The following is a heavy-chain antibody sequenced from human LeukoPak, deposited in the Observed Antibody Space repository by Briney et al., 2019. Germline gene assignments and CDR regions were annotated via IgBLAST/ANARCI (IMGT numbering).Heavy chain of an antibody. CDR1: GSTFSSYA. J-gene: IGHJ3*02. D-gene: IGHD2-2*01. V-gene: IGHV3-23*01. CDR3: AKDSIGYCSSTSCYWHAFDI. Sequence: SGGSLRLSCAASGSTFSSYAMSWVRQAPGKGLEWVSAISGSGGSTYYADSVKGRFTISRDNSKNTLYLQMNSLRAEDTAVYYCAKDSIGYCSSTSCYWHAFDIWGQGTMVTVSS. CDR2: ISGSGGST.